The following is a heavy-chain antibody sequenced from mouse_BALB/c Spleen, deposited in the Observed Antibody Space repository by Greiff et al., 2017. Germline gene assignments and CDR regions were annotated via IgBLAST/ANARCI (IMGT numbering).Heavy chain of an antibody. CDR2: INPSTGYT. Sequence: VKLMESGAELAKPGASVKMSCKASGYTFTSYWMHWVKQRPGQGLEWIGYINPSTGYTEYNQKFKDKATLTADKSSSTAYMQLSSLTSEDSAVYYCASYRYGFYAMDYWGQGTSVTVSS. J-gene: IGHJ4*01. D-gene: IGHD2-2*01. CDR3: ASYRYGFYAMDY. CDR1: GYTFTSYW. V-gene: IGHV1-7*01.